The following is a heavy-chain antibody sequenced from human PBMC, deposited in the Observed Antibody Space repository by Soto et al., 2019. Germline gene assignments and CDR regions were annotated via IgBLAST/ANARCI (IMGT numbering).Heavy chain of an antibody. Sequence: QVQLQESGPGLVKPSETLSLTCTVSGGSVSSGSYYWSWIRQPPGKGLEWIGYIYYSGSTNYNPSLKSRVTISVDTSKNQFSLKLSSVTAADTAVYYCARAGLLYYFDYWGQGTLVTVSS. CDR1: GGSVSSGSYY. CDR3: ARAGLLYYFDY. CDR2: IYYSGST. V-gene: IGHV4-61*01. J-gene: IGHJ4*02.